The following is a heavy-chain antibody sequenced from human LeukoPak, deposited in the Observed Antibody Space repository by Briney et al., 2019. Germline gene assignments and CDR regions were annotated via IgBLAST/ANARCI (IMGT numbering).Heavy chain of an antibody. J-gene: IGHJ6*04. V-gene: IGHV3-23*01. Sequence: GGSLRLSCAASGLTFSSHGMSWVRQAPGKGLEWVSGISGSGGSTYYADSVKGRFTISRDNSKNTLYLQMNSLRAEDTAVYYCAELGITMIGGVWGKGTTVTISS. D-gene: IGHD3-10*02. CDR3: AELGITMIGGV. CDR2: ISGSGGST. CDR1: GLTFSSHG.